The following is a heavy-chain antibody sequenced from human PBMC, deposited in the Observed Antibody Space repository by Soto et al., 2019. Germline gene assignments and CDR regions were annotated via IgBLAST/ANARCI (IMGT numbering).Heavy chain of an antibody. Sequence: AGGSLRLSCAASGFTFSSYGMHWVRQAPGKGLEWVAVIWYDGSNKYYADSVKGRFTISRDNSKNTLYLQMNSLRAEDTAVYYCARDFGVYDFWSGYSPSYYGMHVWGQGTTVTV. CDR2: IWYDGSNK. CDR3: ARDFGVYDFWSGYSPSYYGMHV. CDR1: GFTFSSYG. V-gene: IGHV3-33*01. D-gene: IGHD3-3*01. J-gene: IGHJ6*02.